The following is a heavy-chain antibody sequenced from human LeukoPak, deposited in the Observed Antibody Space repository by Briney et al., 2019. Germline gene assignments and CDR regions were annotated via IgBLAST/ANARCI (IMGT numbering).Heavy chain of an antibody. V-gene: IGHV3-23*01. J-gene: IGHJ4*02. Sequence: QPGGSLRLSCAASGLTFSSYAMSWVRQAPGKGLEWVSAISGSGGSTYYADSVKGRFAISRDNSKNTLYLQMNSLRAEDTAVYYCAKGYCSSTSCYANFDYWGQGALVTVSS. D-gene: IGHD2-2*01. CDR3: AKGYCSSTSCYANFDY. CDR1: GLTFSSYA. CDR2: ISGSGGST.